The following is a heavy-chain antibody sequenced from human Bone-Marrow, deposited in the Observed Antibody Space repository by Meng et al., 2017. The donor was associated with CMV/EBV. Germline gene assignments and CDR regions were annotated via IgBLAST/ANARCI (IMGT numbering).Heavy chain of an antibody. D-gene: IGHD6-6*01. J-gene: IGHJ4*02. CDR1: GFTFSSYA. Sequence: GESLKISCAASGFTFSSYAMHWVRQAPGKGLEWVAVISYDGSNKYYADSVKGRFTISRDNSKNTLYLQMNSLRAEDTAVYYCARVPTPHSIAARLIAWGQGTLVTVSS. CDR3: ARVPTPHSIAARLIA. V-gene: IGHV3-30-3*01. CDR2: ISYDGSNK.